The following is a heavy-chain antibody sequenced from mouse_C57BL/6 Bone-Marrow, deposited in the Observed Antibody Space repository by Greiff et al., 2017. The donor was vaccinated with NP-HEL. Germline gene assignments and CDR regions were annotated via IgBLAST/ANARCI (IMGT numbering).Heavy chain of an antibody. CDR2: IRNKANGYTT. CDR3: ARSVSGPLLAY. Sequence: EVKLVESGGGLVQPGGSLSLSCAASGFTFTDYYMSWVRQPPGKALEWLGFIRNKANGYTTEYSASVKGRFTISRDNSQSILYLQMNALRAADGATFYCARSVSGPLLAYGGKGTTLTVSS. D-gene: IGHD6-2*01. J-gene: IGHJ2*01. V-gene: IGHV7-3*01. CDR1: GFTFTDYY.